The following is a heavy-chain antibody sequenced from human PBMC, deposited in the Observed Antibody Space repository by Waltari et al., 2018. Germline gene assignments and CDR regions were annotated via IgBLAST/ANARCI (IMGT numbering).Heavy chain of an antibody. Sequence: QVQLQQWGAGLLKPSETLSLTCAVYGGSFSGYYWSWIRQPPGKGLEWIGEINHSGSTNYHPSLKSRVTISVDTSKNQFSLKLSSVTAADTAVYYCARGVRSIAAAGRYYYYYMDVWGKGTTVTVSS. J-gene: IGHJ6*03. CDR1: GGSFSGYY. D-gene: IGHD6-13*01. CDR3: ARGVRSIAAAGRYYYYYMDV. V-gene: IGHV4-34*01. CDR2: INHSGST.